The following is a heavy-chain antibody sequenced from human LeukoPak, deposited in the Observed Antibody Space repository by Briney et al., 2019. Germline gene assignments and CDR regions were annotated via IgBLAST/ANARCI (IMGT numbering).Heavy chain of an antibody. J-gene: IGHJ6*03. CDR3: ARAGGYGDYWGYYYYYMDV. CDR1: GFTFSSYS. CDR2: ISSSSSTI. Sequence: GGSLRLSCAASGFTFSSYSMNWVRQAPGKGLEWVSYISSSSSTIYYADSVKGRFTISRDNAKNSLYLQMNSLRDEDTAVYYCARAGGYGDYWGYYYYYMDVWGKGTMVTVSS. V-gene: IGHV3-48*02. D-gene: IGHD4-17*01.